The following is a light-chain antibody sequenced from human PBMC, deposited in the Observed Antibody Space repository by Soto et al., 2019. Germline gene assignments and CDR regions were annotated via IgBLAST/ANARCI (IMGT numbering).Light chain of an antibody. CDR2: GAS. CDR1: QSVSSSY. Sequence: EIVLPQSPGTLSLSPGESATLSCRASQSVSSSYLAWYQQKPGQAPRLLIYGASSRATGIPDRFSGSGSGTDFTLTISRLEPEDFAVYYCQQFRTVGQGTKVDIK. J-gene: IGKJ1*01. CDR3: QQFRT. V-gene: IGKV3-20*01.